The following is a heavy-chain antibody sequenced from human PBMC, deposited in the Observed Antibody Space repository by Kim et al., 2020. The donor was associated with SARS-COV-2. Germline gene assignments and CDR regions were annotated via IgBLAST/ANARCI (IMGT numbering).Heavy chain of an antibody. D-gene: IGHD3-3*01. Sequence: EYTRSVKGIFTIARDDSKSVAYLRMNSLKTEDTAVYYCARDDFWSGYLRFWGQGTLVTVSS. CDR3: ARDDFWSGYLRF. J-gene: IGHJ4*02. V-gene: IGHV3-49*01.